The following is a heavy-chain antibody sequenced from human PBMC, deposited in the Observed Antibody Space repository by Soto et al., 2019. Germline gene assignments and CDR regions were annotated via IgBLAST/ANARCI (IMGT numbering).Heavy chain of an antibody. CDR2: IIPIFGTP. Sequence: SVKVSCKASGGSFSTYAISWLRQAPGQGLEWMGGIIPIFGTPNYAQKFQGRVTITADRSTSTAYLELNSLRSEDTAVYYCAAPRTDGYKVPDPSTYYYYGLDVWGQGTTVTVSS. CDR3: AAPRTDGYKVPDPSTYYYYGLDV. CDR1: GGSFSTYA. V-gene: IGHV1-69*06. D-gene: IGHD5-12*01. J-gene: IGHJ6*02.